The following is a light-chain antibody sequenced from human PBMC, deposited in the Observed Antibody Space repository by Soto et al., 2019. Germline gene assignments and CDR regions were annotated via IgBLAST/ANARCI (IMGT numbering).Light chain of an antibody. V-gene: IGKV1-5*03. CDR3: QQYDTYPWT. Sequence: DIQMTQSPSTPSASVGDRVTITCRASQSINSWLAWYQQKPGKAPQSLIYRASSLESGVPSRFSGSGSGTEFTLTISNLQPDDFATYYCQQYDTYPWTFGQGTKVEIK. J-gene: IGKJ1*01. CDR1: QSINSW. CDR2: RAS.